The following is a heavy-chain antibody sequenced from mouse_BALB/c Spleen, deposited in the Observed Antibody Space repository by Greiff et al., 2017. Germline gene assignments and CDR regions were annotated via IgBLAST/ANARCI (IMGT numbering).Heavy chain of an antibody. D-gene: IGHD1-1*01. CDR3: ARDNYGSSYRYFDV. CDR1: GFTFSSFG. J-gene: IGHJ1*01. V-gene: IGHV5-17*02. Sequence: DVMLVESGGGLVQPGGSRKLSCAASGFTFSSFGMHWVRQAPEKGLEWVAYISSGSSTIYYADTVKGRFTISRDNPKNTLFLQMTSLRSEDTAMYYCARDNYGSSYRYFDVWGAGTTVTVSS. CDR2: ISSGSSTI.